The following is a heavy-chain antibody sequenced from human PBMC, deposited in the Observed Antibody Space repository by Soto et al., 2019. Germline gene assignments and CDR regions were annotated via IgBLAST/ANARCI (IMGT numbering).Heavy chain of an antibody. Sequence: QVQLVESGGGVVQPGRSLRLSCAASGFTFSSYAMHWVRQAPGKGLEWVAVISYDGSNKYYADSVKGRFTISRDNSKNTLYLQMNSLRAEDTAVYYCAREGGLFPNWGQGTLVTVSS. V-gene: IGHV3-30-3*01. CDR1: GFTFSSYA. CDR2: ISYDGSNK. J-gene: IGHJ4*02. D-gene: IGHD3-16*01. CDR3: AREGGLFPN.